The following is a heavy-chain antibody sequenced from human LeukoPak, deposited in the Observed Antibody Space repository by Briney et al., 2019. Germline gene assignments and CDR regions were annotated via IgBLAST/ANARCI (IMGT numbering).Heavy chain of an antibody. CDR3: ARGPYDYGDYQNIFDY. V-gene: IGHV4-34*01. Sequence: PSETLSLTCAVYGGSFSGYYWSWIRQPPGKGLEWIGEINHSGSTNYNPSLKSRVTISVDTSKNQFSLKLSSVTAADTAVYYCARGPYDYGDYQNIFDYWGQGTLVTVSS. CDR2: INHSGST. D-gene: IGHD4-17*01. J-gene: IGHJ4*02. CDR1: GGSFSGYY.